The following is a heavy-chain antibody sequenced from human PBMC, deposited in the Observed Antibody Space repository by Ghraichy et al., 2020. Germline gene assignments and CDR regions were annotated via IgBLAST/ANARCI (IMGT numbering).Heavy chain of an antibody. D-gene: IGHD6-13*01. J-gene: IGHJ6*02. Sequence: SETLSLTCTVSGGAISSGGYYWRWIRQHPGKGLEWIGYIFHSGNTYYNPSLKSRISISADTSKNQFSLRLSSVTAADTAVYYCAKDDSSTPGQMDVWGQGTPITVSS. V-gene: IGHV4-31*03. CDR1: GGAISSGGYY. CDR2: IFHSGNT. CDR3: AKDDSSTPGQMDV.